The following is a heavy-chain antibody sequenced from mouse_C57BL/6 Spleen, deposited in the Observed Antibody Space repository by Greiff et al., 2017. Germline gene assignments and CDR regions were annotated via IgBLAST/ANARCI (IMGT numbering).Heavy chain of an antibody. CDR2: IDPSDSYT. J-gene: IGHJ3*01. CDR1: GYTFTSYW. V-gene: IGHV1-69*01. CDR3: ASPFAY. Sequence: QVQLQQPGAELVMPGASVKLSCKASGYTFTSYWMHWVKQRPGQGLEWIGEIDPSDSYTNYNQKFKGKSTLTVDKSSSTAYMKLSSLTSEDSAVYYCASPFAYWGQGTLVTVSA.